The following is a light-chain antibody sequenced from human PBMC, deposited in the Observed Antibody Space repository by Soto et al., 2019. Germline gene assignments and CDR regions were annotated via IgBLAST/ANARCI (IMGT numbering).Light chain of an antibody. CDR1: QSVSSN. CDR2: GAS. CDR3: QKYNNWPPYT. Sequence: EIVMTQSPAPLSVSPGERATLSCRASQSVSSNLAWNQQKPGQAPRLLIYGASTRATGIPARCSGSGSGTEFTITIISLQAEDCAVYYCQKYNNWPPYTFGQGTKLEIK. V-gene: IGKV3-15*01. J-gene: IGKJ2*01.